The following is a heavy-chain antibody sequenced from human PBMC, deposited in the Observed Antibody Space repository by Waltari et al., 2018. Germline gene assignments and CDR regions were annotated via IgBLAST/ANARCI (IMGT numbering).Heavy chain of an antibody. V-gene: IGHV4-38-2*01. J-gene: IGHJ3*02. CDR1: GYSLSSGYY. Sequence: QVQLQESGPGLVKPSETLSLTCAVSGYSLSSGYYWGWIRQPPGKGLEWIGSIYHSGSTYYNPSLKSRVTISVDTSKNQFSLKLSSVTAADTAVYYCARAYYDILTGYLIDAFDIWGQGTMVTVSS. CDR3: ARAYYDILTGYLIDAFDI. CDR2: IYHSGST. D-gene: IGHD3-9*01.